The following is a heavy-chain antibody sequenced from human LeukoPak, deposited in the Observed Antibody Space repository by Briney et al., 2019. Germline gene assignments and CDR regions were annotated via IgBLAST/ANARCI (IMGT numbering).Heavy chain of an antibody. V-gene: IGHV3-30*04. CDR2: VSYDGIIK. D-gene: IGHD3-16*01. J-gene: IGHJ4*02. CDR1: GFTFSGCA. Sequence: PGGSLRLSCATSGFTFSGCAMHWVRQAPGKGLGWVAVVSYDGIIKYYADSLKGRFTISRDNSKNTLYLQMNSLRTEDTAMYYCATGGGLATEIDYWGQGTLVTVSS. CDR3: ATGGGLATEIDY.